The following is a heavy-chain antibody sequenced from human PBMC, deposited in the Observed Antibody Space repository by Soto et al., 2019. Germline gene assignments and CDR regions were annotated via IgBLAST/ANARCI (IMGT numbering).Heavy chain of an antibody. Sequence: QITLKESGPTLVKPTQTLTLTCTFSGFSLSTSGVGVGWIRQPPGKALEWLALIYWDDDKRYSPSLKSRLTITKDTSQTQVVLPMTNMDPVDTATYYCAHRRVGAAPHPYSGGLDVWGQGPTVTVSS. CDR2: IYWDDDK. D-gene: IGHD2-15*01. CDR3: AHRRVGAAPHPYSGGLDV. CDR1: GFSLSTSGVG. J-gene: IGHJ6*02. V-gene: IGHV2-5*02.